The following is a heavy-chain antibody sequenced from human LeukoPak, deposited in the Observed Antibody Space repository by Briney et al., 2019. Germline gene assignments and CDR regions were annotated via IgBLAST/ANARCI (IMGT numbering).Heavy chain of an antibody. CDR3: AKGNGYTYGRYYFDY. J-gene: IGHJ4*02. CDR1: GFTFSNYA. V-gene: IGHV3-23*01. CDR2: ITASGDNT. D-gene: IGHD5-18*01. Sequence: PGGSLRLSCAASGFTFSNYAMSWVRQAPGKGLEWVSAITASGDNTYYADSVKGRFTISRDNSKNTLYLQMNSLRAEDTAVYYCAKGNGYTYGRYYFDYWGQGTLVTVSS.